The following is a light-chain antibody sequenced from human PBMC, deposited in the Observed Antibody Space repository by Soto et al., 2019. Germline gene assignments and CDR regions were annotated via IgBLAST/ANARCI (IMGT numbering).Light chain of an antibody. CDR2: KAS. Sequence: IQMTQSASTLSASIGCRVTITCRASQSISDWLAWHQQKPGKAPKLLIYKASSLESGVPSRFSGTGYGTEFTLTISSLKPDDFATYYCLQYETYWTFGQGTKVDIK. CDR1: QSISDW. J-gene: IGKJ1*01. CDR3: LQYETYWT. V-gene: IGKV1-5*03.